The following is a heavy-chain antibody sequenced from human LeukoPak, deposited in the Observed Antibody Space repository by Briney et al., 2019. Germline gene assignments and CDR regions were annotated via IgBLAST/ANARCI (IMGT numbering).Heavy chain of an antibody. V-gene: IGHV4-59*01. D-gene: IGHD1-26*01. CDR2: IYDSGST. CDR3: ARGSIWPDY. Sequence: SETLSLTCTVSWGSISSYYWSCIRQPPGKGLEWIGYIYDSGSTDYNPSLKSRVTISVDPSKNQFSLKLSSVTAADTAVYYCARGSIWPDYWGQGTLVTVSS. J-gene: IGHJ4*02. CDR1: WGSISSYY.